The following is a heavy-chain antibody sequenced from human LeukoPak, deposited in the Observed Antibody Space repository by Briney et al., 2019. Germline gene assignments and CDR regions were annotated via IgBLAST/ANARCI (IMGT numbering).Heavy chain of an antibody. Sequence: ASVKVSCKASGYTFTGYYMHWVRQAPGQGLEWMGWINPNSGGTNYAQKFQGRVTMTRDTSISTAYMELSRLRSDDTAVYYCARGRGYSDLEPFDYWGQGTLVTVSS. CDR1: GYTFTGYY. D-gene: IGHD5-12*01. V-gene: IGHV1-2*02. CDR2: INPNSGGT. J-gene: IGHJ4*02. CDR3: ARGRGYSDLEPFDY.